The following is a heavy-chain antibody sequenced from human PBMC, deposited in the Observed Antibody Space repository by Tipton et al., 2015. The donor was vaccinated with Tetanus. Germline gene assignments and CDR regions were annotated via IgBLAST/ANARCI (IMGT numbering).Heavy chain of an antibody. J-gene: IGHJ4*02. CDR2: IYHSGRT. D-gene: IGHD3-10*02. CDR1: GGSIINNNW. V-gene: IGHV4-4*02. CDR3: ARGSTMFF. Sequence: TLSFTCSVSGGSIINNNWWTWVRQPPGKGLEWIGEIYHSGRTNYNPSLETRVTISVDESKNQFSLNLMSVTAADTAVYYCARGSTMFFWGQGTLVTVSS.